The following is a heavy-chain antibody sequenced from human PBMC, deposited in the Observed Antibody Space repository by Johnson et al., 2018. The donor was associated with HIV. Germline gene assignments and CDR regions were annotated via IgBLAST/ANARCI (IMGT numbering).Heavy chain of an antibody. CDR2: IRSKGNSYAT. Sequence: VQLVESGGGLVQPGKSLKVACAASGFTFSGSALHWIRQASGRGLEWVGLIRSKGNSYATAYAASVKGRFTISRDDSKNTAYLQMNSLKTEDTAVYYCTRQADIWGQGTMVTVSS. V-gene: IGHV3-73*01. CDR3: TRQADI. J-gene: IGHJ3*02. CDR1: GFTFSGSA.